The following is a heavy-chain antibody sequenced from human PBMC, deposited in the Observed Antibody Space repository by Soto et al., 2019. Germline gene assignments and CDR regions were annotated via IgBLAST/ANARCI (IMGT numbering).Heavy chain of an antibody. D-gene: IGHD3-16*02. CDR1: GGSISSSSYY. J-gene: IGHJ5*02. CDR2: IYYSGST. V-gene: IGHV4-39*01. CDR3: ARLGHDYVWGSYRYYWFDP. Sequence: SETLSLTCTVSGGSISSSSYYWGWIRQPPGKGLEWIGSIYYSGSTYYNPSLKSRVTISVDTSKNQFSLKLSSVTAADTAVYYCARLGHDYVWGSYRYYWFDPWGQGTMVTVS.